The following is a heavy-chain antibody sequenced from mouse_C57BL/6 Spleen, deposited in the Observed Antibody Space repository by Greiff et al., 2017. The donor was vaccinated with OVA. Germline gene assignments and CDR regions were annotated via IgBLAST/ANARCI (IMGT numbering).Heavy chain of an antibody. CDR2: IYPGDGDT. J-gene: IGHJ2*01. Sequence: VQLQQSGPELVKPGASVKISCKASGYAFSSSWMNWVKQRPGKGLEWIGRIYPGDGDTNYNGKFKGKATLTADKSSSTAYMQLSSLTSEDSAVYFCARDHYGSLDYWGQGTTLKVSS. CDR3: ARDHYGSLDY. V-gene: IGHV1-82*01. CDR1: GYAFSSSW. D-gene: IGHD1-1*01.